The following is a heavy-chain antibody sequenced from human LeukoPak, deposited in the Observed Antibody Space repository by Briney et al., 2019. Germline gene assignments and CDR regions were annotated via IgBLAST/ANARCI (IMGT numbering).Heavy chain of an antibody. Sequence: SETLSLTCTVSDGSITRSSYYWGWIRQTPGEGLDWIGSIYYSGIAYYNPSLQGRVTMSVDTSKNQLSLKLNSVTVADTAVYYCARLRVATGFDYWDQGIPVTVSS. J-gene: IGHJ4*02. CDR2: IYYSGIA. CDR1: DGSITRSSYY. V-gene: IGHV4-39*01. CDR3: ARLRVATGFDY. D-gene: IGHD4-23*01.